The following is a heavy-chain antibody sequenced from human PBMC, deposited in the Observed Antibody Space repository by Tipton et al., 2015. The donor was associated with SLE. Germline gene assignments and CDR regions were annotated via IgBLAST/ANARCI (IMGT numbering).Heavy chain of an antibody. V-gene: IGHV4-34*01. CDR3: ARFSTVTTGYYGMDV. J-gene: IGHJ6*02. CDR1: GGSFSGYY. D-gene: IGHD4-11*01. CDR2: INHSGST. Sequence: LRLSCAVYGGSFSGYYWSWICQPPGKGLEWIGEINHSGSTNYNTSLKSRVTISVDTSKNQFSLKLSSVTAADTAVYYCARFSTVTTGYYGMDVWVQGTTVTVSS.